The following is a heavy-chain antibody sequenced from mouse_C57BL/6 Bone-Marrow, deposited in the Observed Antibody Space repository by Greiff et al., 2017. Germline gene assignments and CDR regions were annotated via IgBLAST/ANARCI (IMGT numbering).Heavy chain of an antibody. CDR2: ISSGSSTL. D-gene: IGHD2-4*01. CDR3: ARPGDYEGFAY. CDR1: GFTFSDYG. V-gene: IGHV5-17*01. Sequence: EVKVVESGGGLVKPGGSLKLSCAASGFTFSDYGMHWVRQAPEKGLAWVAYISSGSSTLYYADTVKGRFTIARDNAKNTLFLQMTSLRSEDTAMYYCARPGDYEGFAYWGQGTLVTVSA. J-gene: IGHJ3*01.